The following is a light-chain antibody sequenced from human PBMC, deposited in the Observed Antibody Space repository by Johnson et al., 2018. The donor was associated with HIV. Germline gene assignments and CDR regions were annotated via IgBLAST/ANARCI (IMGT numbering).Light chain of an antibody. CDR3: GTWDSSLSAVV. CDR2: ENN. J-gene: IGLJ1*01. Sequence: SVLTQPPSVSAAPGQKVTISCSGSSSNIGNNYVSWYQQLPGTAPKLLICENNKRPSGIPDRFSGSKSGTSATLGITGLPTGDEADYYCGTWDSSLSAVVFGTGTKVTVL. V-gene: IGLV1-51*02. CDR1: SSNIGNNY.